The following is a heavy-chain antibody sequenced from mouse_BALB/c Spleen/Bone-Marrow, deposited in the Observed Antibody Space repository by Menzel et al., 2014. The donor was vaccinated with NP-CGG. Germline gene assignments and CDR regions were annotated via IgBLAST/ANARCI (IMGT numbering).Heavy chain of an antibody. CDR2: IVPSSAYS. J-gene: IGHJ2*01. CDR1: GYSFTSFA. Sequence: SGAELARPGASVRMSCKASGYSFTSFAMHWLKQRPGQGLERIAYIVPSSAYSNYNQKFKDKATLTADRSSNIAYMQLSSLTSEDSAVYYCAREGSYDGCSGHFDFWGPGTTLTVSS. D-gene: IGHD2-3*01. CDR3: AREGSYDGCSGHFDF. V-gene: IGHV1-4*01.